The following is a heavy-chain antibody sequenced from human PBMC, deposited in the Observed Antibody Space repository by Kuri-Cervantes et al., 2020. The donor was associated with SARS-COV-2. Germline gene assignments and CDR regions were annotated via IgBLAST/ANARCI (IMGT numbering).Heavy chain of an antibody. CDR2: ISGSGGST. D-gene: IGHD3-10*01. V-gene: IGHV3-23*01. CDR3: AKDLRLLWFGELLGFDP. J-gene: IGHJ5*02. Sequence: GESLKISCAASGFTFSSYAMSWVRQAPGKGLEWVSAISGSGGSTYYADSVKGRFTISRDNSKNTLYLQMNSLRAQDTAVYYCAKDLRLLWFGELLGFDPWGQGNLVNGSS. CDR1: GFTFSSYA.